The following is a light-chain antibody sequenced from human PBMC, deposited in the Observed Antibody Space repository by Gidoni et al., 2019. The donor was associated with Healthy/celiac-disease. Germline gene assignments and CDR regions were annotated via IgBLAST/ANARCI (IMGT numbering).Light chain of an antibody. J-gene: IGKJ1*01. V-gene: IGKV3-15*01. Sequence: EIVMTQSPATLSVSPGERATLSCRASQSVSSNLAWYQQKPGRAPRLLIYGASTRATGIPASFSGSGSGTEFTLTISSLQSEDFAVYYCQQYNNWPRTFGQXTKVEIK. CDR3: QQYNNWPRT. CDR2: GAS. CDR1: QSVSSN.